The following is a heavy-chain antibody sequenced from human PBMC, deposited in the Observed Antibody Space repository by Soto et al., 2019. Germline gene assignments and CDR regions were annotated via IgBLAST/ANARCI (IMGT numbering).Heavy chain of an antibody. CDR1: GFTVSSNY. Sequence: EVQLVESGGGLVQPGGSLRLSCAASGFTVSSNYMSWVRQAPGKGLEWVSVIYSGGSTYYADSVKGRFTISRDNSKNTLYLQMNSLRAEDTAVYYCARGPSLDNSTVDYWGQGTLVTVSS. CDR3: ARGPSLDNSTVDY. CDR2: IYSGGST. V-gene: IGHV3-66*01. D-gene: IGHD4-4*01. J-gene: IGHJ4*02.